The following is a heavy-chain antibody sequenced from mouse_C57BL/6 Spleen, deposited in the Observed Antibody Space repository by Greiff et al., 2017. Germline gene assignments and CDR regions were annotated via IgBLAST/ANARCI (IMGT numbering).Heavy chain of an antibody. CDR1: GFTFTDYY. CDR2: IRNKANGYTT. CDR3: ARCHYYYYYAMYY. V-gene: IGHV7-3*01. J-gene: IGHJ4*01. D-gene: IGHD1-2*01. Sequence: EVKLMESGGGLVQPGGSLSLSCAASGFTFTDYYMSWVRQPPGKALEWLGFIRNKANGYTTEYSASVKGRFTIARDNSQSILYLQMNALRADDSATYYCARCHYYYYYAMYYWGQGTSVTVSS.